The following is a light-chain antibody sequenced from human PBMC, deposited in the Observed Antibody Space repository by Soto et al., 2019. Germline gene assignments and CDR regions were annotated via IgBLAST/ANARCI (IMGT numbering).Light chain of an antibody. J-gene: IGKJ1*01. CDR3: NQHGSWPWT. Sequence: ENVLTQSPATLSLSPGERATLSCRASESVRTFLAWYQQKRGQAPRLLIYDIYNRATGVPARFSGSGSGTDFTLIISSLEPEDFAVYYCNQHGSWPWTFGQGTKVEIK. V-gene: IGKV3-11*01. CDR1: ESVRTF. CDR2: DIY.